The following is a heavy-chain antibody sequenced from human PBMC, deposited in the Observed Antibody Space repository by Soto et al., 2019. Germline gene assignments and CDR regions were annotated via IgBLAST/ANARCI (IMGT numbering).Heavy chain of an antibody. CDR2: IYYSGST. CDR1: GGSISSSSYY. CDR3: ARSLAAAGGGWFDP. J-gene: IGHJ5*02. V-gene: IGHV4-39*01. Sequence: QLQLQESGPGLVKPSETLSLTCTVSGGSISSSSYYWGWIRQPPGKGLEWIGSIYYSGSTYYNPSLKSRVTISVDTSKNQFSLKLSSVTAADTAVYYCARSLAAAGGGWFDPWGQGTLVTVSS. D-gene: IGHD6-13*01.